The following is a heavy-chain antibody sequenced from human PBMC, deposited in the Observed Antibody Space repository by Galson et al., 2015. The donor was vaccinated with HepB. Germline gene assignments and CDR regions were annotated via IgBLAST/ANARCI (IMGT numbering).Heavy chain of an antibody. CDR3: AQTILVGATLDY. D-gene: IGHD1-26*01. V-gene: IGHV2-70*12. CDR1: GFSLTTNGMC. CDR2: IDWDDEK. J-gene: IGHJ4*02. Sequence: PALVKPTQTLTLTCTFSGFSLTTNGMCVSWIRQPAGKALEWLSHIDWDDEKYYPPALKNTLTISKDASKNQVVLTMTDMDPIDTGTYYCAQTILVGATLDYWGQGARVIVSS.